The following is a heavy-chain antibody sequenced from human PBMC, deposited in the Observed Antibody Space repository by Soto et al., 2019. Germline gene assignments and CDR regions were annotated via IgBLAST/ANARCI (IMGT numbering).Heavy chain of an antibody. V-gene: IGHV4-34*01. CDR2: INHSGST. J-gene: IGHJ6*02. Sequence: SETLSLTCAVYGGSFSGYYWSWIRQPPGKGLEWIGEINHSGSTNYNPSLKSRVTISVDTSKNQFSLKLSSVTAADTAVYYCERWTYDFWSGNMDVWGQGTTVTVSS. CDR3: ERWTYDFWSGNMDV. CDR1: GGSFSGYY. D-gene: IGHD3-3*01.